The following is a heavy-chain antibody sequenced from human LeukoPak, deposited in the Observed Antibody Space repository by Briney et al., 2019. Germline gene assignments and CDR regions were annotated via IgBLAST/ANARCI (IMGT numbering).Heavy chain of an antibody. CDR1: GGSISSSSYY. J-gene: IGHJ5*02. CDR2: IYYSGST. V-gene: IGHV4-39*01. D-gene: IGHD6-19*01. CDR3: ARWAVAGRQHSP. Sequence: PSETLSLTCTVSGGSISSSSYYWGWIRQPPGKGLEWIGSIYYSGSTYYNPSLKSRVTISVDTSKNQFSLKLSSVTAADTAVYYCARWAVAGRQHSPWGQGTLVTVSS.